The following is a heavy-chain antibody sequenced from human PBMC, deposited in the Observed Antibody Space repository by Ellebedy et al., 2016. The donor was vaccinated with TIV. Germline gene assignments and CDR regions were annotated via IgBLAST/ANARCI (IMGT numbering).Heavy chain of an antibody. CDR1: GGSISSYY. CDR2: IYYSGST. V-gene: IGHV4-59*06. Sequence: SETLSLTXTVSGGSISSYYWSWIRQPPGKGLEWIGYIYYSGSTYYNPSLKSRVTISVDTSKNQFSLKLSSVTAADTAVYYCARTSARGFSPWGQGTLVTVSS. J-gene: IGHJ5*02. CDR3: ARTSARGFSP.